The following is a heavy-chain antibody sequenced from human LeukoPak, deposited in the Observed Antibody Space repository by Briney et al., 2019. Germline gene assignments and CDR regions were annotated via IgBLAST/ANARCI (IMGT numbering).Heavy chain of an antibody. CDR3: ARGFPSSSRWFDP. Sequence: SETLSLTCAVYGGSFSGYYWSWIRLRPGKGLKWIWDINHSGSTHYNPCLKSRVTISVDTSNNQFSLKLHSVTAADTAVYYCARGFPSSSRWFDPWGQGTLVTVSS. D-gene: IGHD6-6*01. CDR2: INHSGST. V-gene: IGHV4-34*01. J-gene: IGHJ5*02. CDR1: GGSFSGYY.